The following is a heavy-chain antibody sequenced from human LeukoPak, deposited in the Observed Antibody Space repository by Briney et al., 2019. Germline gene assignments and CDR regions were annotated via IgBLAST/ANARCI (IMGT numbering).Heavy chain of an antibody. D-gene: IGHD4-17*01. Sequence: GGSLRLSCTASGFTFSSYAMNWVRQAPGKGLEWVSGIGAGGTFTYHAVSGKGRVTFFRDNSRNTLYLQMNSLRADDTAVYYCAKDLDDTTYGYYFDSWGQGTLVTASS. CDR1: GFTFSSYA. J-gene: IGHJ4*02. CDR3: AKDLDDTTYGYYFDS. V-gene: IGHV3-23*01. CDR2: IGAGGTFT.